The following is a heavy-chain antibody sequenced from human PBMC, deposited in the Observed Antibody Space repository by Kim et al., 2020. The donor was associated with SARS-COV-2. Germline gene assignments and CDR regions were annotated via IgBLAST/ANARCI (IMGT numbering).Heavy chain of an antibody. CDR3: ARGGGIAAAGTYP. V-gene: IGHV4-34*01. CDR2: INHSGST. J-gene: IGHJ4*02. D-gene: IGHD6-13*01. CDR1: GGSFSGYY. Sequence: SETLSLTCAVYGGSFSGYYWSWIRQPPGKGLEWIGEINHSGSTNYNPSLKSRVTISVDTSKNQFSLKLSSVTAADTAVYYCARGGGIAAAGTYPWGQGTL.